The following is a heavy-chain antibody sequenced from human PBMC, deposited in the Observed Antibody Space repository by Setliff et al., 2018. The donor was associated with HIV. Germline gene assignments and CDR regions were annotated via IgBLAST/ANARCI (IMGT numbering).Heavy chain of an antibody. J-gene: IGHJ2*01. CDR1: GGSLSGDY. D-gene: IGHD6-25*01. V-gene: IGHV4-34*01. Sequence: PSETLSLTCAVYGGSLSGDYWSWIRQPPGKGLEWIGEINRSGSTNYNSSLKSRVTMSVDTSKNQVSLTLTSLTAADTAIYYCARDQRLPGVQPPYWYFDLWGRGTLVTVSS. CDR2: INRSGST. CDR3: ARDQRLPGVQPPYWYFDL.